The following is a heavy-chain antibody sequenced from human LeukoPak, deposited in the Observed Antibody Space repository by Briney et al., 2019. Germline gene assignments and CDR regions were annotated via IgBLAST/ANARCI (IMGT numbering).Heavy chain of an antibody. CDR1: GYSISSGYY. CDR2: IYHSGST. Sequence: SETLSLTCTVSGYSISSGYYWGWIRQPPGKGLEWIGSIYHSGSTYYDPSLKSRVTISVDTSKNQFSLKLSSVTAADTAVYYCARVRYCSSTSCSTFDLWGRGTLVTVSS. D-gene: IGHD2-2*01. CDR3: ARVRYCSSTSCSTFDL. V-gene: IGHV4-38-2*02. J-gene: IGHJ2*01.